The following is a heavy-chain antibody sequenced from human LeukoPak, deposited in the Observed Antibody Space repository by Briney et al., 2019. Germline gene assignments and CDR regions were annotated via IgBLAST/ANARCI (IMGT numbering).Heavy chain of an antibody. V-gene: IGHV4-39*07. Sequence: SETLSLTCTVSSGSISSGSSYWGRIRQPPGKGLEWIGSIYYSGNIYYNPSLKSRVTISVDRSKNQFSLKLSSVTAADTAVYYCASGGAAAGPYDAFDIWGQGTMVTVSS. CDR3: ASGGAAAGPYDAFDI. CDR2: IYYSGNI. J-gene: IGHJ3*02. CDR1: SGSISSGSSY. D-gene: IGHD6-13*01.